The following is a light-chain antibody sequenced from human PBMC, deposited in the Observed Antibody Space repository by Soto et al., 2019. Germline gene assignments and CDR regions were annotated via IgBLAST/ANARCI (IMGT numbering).Light chain of an antibody. CDR2: MAS. CDR1: QSITNW. J-gene: IGKJ2*01. CDR3: LQYNFYPYT. Sequence: DIQMTQSPSTLSASVGDRVTITCRASQSITNWLAWYQHKPGKAPRLLIYMASSVESGVPSRFSGSGAETEFTLTITSLQPDDFATYYCLQYNFYPYTFGQGTKLEIK. V-gene: IGKV1-5*03.